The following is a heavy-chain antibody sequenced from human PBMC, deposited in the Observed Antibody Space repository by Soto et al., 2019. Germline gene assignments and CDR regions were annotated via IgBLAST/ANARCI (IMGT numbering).Heavy chain of an antibody. CDR1: GYTFINYY. CDR3: ARAYTTSCPGP. CDR2: INPTGGST. V-gene: IGHV1-46*01. J-gene: IGHJ5*02. Sequence: QVQLVQSGAEVKKPGASVKVSCKASGYTFINYYMHWVRQAPGQGLEWMGMINPTGGSTTYAQKFQGRVSMTRDTSTNSVYMELSGLRSEDTAVYYCARAYTTSCPGPWGQGTLVTVSS. D-gene: IGHD6-6*01.